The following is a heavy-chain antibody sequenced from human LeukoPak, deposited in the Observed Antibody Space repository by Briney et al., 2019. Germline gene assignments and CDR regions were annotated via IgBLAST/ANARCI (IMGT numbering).Heavy chain of an antibody. D-gene: IGHD1-26*01. CDR2: ISYSSDTI. CDR3: AKGAKRVVGATTHWFDP. J-gene: IGHJ5*02. CDR1: GFTFSDYY. V-gene: IGHV3-11*04. Sequence: GGSLRLSCAASGFTFSDYYMSWIRQAPGKGLEWVSYISYSSDTIYYTDSVKGRFTISRDNAKNSLYLLMNSLRDEDTAVYYCAKGAKRVVGATTHWFDPWGQGTLVTVSS.